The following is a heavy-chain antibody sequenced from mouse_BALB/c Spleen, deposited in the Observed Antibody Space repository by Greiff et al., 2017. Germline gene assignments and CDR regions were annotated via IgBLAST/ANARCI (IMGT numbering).Heavy chain of an antibody. V-gene: IGHV4-2*02. J-gene: IGHJ4*01. D-gene: IGHD2-3*01. Sequence: EVKLMESGGGLVQPGGSLNLSCAASGFDFSRYWMSWARQAPGKGQEWIGEINPGSSTINYTPSLKDKFIISRDNAKHTLYLQMSKVRSEDTALYYCARSMTTMAMDYWGQGTSVTVSS. CDR1: GFDFSRYW. CDR3: ARSMTTMAMDY. CDR2: INPGSSTI.